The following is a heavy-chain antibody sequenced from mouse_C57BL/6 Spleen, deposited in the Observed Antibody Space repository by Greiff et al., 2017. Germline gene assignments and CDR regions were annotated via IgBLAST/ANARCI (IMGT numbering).Heavy chain of an antibody. CDR1: GYTFTSYW. CDR3: AREGYAMDY. J-gene: IGHJ4*01. CDR2: IYPSDSET. Sequence: QVQLQQPGAELVRPGSSVKLSCKASGYTFTSYWMDWVKQRPGQGLEWIGNIYPSDSETHYNQKFKDKDTLTVEKSSSQVYMQLSSLASEDSAVYYCAREGYAMDYWGQGTSVTVSS. V-gene: IGHV1-61*01.